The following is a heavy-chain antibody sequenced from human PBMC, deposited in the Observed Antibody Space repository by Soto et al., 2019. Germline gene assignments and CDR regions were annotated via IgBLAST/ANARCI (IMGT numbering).Heavy chain of an antibody. J-gene: IGHJ6*03. V-gene: IGHV3-30-3*01. CDR1: GFTFSSYA. Sequence: PGGSLRLSCAASGFTFSSYAMHWVRQAPGKGLEWVAVISYDGSNKYYADSVKGRFTISRDNSKNTLYLQMKSLRAEDTAVYYCTYRPLTYYYYYMDVWGKGTTVTVSS. CDR2: ISYDGSNK. D-gene: IGHD3-16*02. CDR3: TYRPLTYYYYYMDV.